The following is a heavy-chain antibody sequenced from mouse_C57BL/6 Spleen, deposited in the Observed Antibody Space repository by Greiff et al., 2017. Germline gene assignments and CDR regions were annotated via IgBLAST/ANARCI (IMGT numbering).Heavy chain of an antibody. Sequence: EVQLVESGGGLVQPKGSLKLSCAASGFTFNTYAMHWVRQAPGKGLEWVARIRSKSSNYATYYADSVKDRFTISRDDSQSMLYLQMNNLKTEDTAMYYCVRDDYYGSSYWYFDVWGTGTTVTVSS. CDR1: GFTFNTYA. CDR2: IRSKSSNYAT. V-gene: IGHV10-3*01. D-gene: IGHD1-1*01. CDR3: VRDDYYGSSYWYFDV. J-gene: IGHJ1*03.